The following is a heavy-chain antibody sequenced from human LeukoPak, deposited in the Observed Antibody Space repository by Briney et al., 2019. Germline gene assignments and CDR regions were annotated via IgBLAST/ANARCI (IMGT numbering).Heavy chain of an antibody. CDR2: ISGSGGST. J-gene: IGHJ4*02. V-gene: IGHV3-23*01. CDR3: AKRDYGSGSYPFDY. CDR1: GSTFSSYA. D-gene: IGHD3-10*01. Sequence: GGSLRLSCAASGSTFSSYAMSWVRQAPGKGLEWVSAISGSGGSTYYADSVKGRFTISRDNSKNTLYLQMNSLRAEDTAVYYCAKRDYGSGSYPFDYWGQGTLVTVSS.